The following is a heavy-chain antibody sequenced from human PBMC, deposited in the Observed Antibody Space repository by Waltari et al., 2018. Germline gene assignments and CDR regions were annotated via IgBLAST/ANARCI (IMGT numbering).Heavy chain of an antibody. Sequence: QVQLQDSGPGLVRPSETPSLTCIVSGDSLTNATYYWRWNGQPPGKGLEWSGYLFYRGATNYNPSLESRVTITGDMSKNQSSLTQASVTAADTAIYDCARSSDYDSVAYKPWGLGTIVTVSS. D-gene: IGHD5-12*01. V-gene: IGHV4-61*01. CDR1: GDSLTNATYY. CDR2: LFYRGAT. J-gene: IGHJ5*02. CDR3: ARSSDYDSVAYKP.